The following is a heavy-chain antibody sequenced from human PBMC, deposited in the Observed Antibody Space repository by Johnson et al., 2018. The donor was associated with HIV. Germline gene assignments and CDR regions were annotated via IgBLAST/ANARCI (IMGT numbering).Heavy chain of an antibody. J-gene: IGHJ3*01. V-gene: IGHV3-30-3*01. D-gene: IGHD3-22*01. CDR3: VRRFYDSSAFDV. CDR1: GFTFSSYA. CDR2: ISYDGTNQ. Sequence: QVQLVESGGGVVQPGRSLRLSCAASGFTFSSYAMHWVRQAPGKGLEWVAVISYDGTNQYFTDSVRGRFTISRDNSRNTLFLQMNSLRAEDTAMYFCVRRFYDSSAFDVWGQGTLVTVSS.